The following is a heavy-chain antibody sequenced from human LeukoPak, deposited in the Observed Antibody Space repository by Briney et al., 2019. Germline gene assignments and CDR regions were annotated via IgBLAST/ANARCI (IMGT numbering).Heavy chain of an antibody. Sequence: GGSLRLSCAASGFTFSNYGMHWVRQAPGRGLEWVSVISYDGSNKYYADSVKGRFTISRDNSKNTLYLQMNSLRAEDTAMYYCAKNSGSTALWGQGTLVTVSS. CDR1: GFTFSNYG. D-gene: IGHD1-26*01. J-gene: IGHJ4*02. CDR2: ISYDGSNK. V-gene: IGHV3-30*18. CDR3: AKNSGSTAL.